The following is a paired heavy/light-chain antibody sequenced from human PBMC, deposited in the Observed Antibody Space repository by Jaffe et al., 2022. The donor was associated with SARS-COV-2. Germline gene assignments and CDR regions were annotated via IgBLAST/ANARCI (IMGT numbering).Light chain of an antibody. Sequence: EIVMTQSPATLSVSPGERATLSCRASQRVSSNLAWYQQKPGQAPRLLIYGASTRATGIPARFSGSGSGTEFTLTISSLQSEDFAVYYCQQYNNWPPGTFGQGTKVEIK. CDR2: GAS. CDR3: QQYNNWPPGT. J-gene: IGKJ1*01. V-gene: IGKV3-15*01. CDR1: QRVSSN.
Heavy chain of an antibody. J-gene: IGHJ4*02. CDR3: AKKEVGSRPFDY. D-gene: IGHD6-13*01. Sequence: EVQMLESGGGLIQPGGSLRLSCAASGFTFSSYAMNWVRQAPVKGLEWVSVISGSGDITYYADFVKGRFTISRDNSKNMLYLQMNNLRADDTAVYYCAKKEVGSRPFDYWGQGTLVTVSS. CDR2: ISGSGDIT. V-gene: IGHV3-23*01. CDR1: GFTFSSYA.